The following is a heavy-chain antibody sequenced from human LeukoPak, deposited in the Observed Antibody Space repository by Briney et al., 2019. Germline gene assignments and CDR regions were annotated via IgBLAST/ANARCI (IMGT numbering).Heavy chain of an antibody. CDR3: ARGSLVHYYNSGTYRIRAGFDY. V-gene: IGHV3-48*03. D-gene: IGHD3-10*01. CDR1: GFTFSSYE. Sequence: GGSLRLSCAASGFTFSSYEMNWVRQAPGKGLEWVSYISSSGRTIYYADSVKGRFTISRDNAKNSLYLQMNSLRAEDTAVYYCARGSLVHYYNSGTYRIRAGFDYWGQGTLVTVSS. CDR2: ISSSGRTI. J-gene: IGHJ4*02.